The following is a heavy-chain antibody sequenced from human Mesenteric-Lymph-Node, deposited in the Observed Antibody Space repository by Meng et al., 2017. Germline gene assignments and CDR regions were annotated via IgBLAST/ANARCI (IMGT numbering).Heavy chain of an antibody. CDR2: IDTSGYIT. D-gene: IGHD6-19*01. CDR3: AREQWPVRNFDY. J-gene: IGHJ4*02. V-gene: IGHV3-23*05. CDR1: GFTFINYG. Sequence: GESLKISCAASGFTFINYGMTWVRQSPGKGLEWVSGIDTSGYITYYADSVKGRFTISRDNSKDMVFLQMNSLRAEDTAVYYCAREQWPVRNFDYWGQGTLVTVSS.